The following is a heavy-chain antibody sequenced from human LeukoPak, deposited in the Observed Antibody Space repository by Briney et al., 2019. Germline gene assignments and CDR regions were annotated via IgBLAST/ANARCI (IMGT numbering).Heavy chain of an antibody. CDR2: ISSSSSYI. D-gene: IGHD6-19*01. Sequence: GGSLRLSCAASGFTFSSYSMNWVRRAPGKGLEWVSSISSSSSYIYYADSVKGRFTISRDNAKNSLYLQMNSLRAEDTAVYYCALMAVAGTKSSWGQGTLVTVSS. V-gene: IGHV3-21*01. J-gene: IGHJ5*02. CDR1: GFTFSSYS. CDR3: ALMAVAGTKSS.